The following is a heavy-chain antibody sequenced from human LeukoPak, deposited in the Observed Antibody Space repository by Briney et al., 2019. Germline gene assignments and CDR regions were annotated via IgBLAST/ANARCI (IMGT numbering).Heavy chain of an antibody. Sequence: SETLSLTCTVSGGSISSSNYYWGWIRQPPGKGLEWLGSIYYTGRTHYNPSLKSRVTISVDTSKNQFSLKLSSVTAADTAVYYCVREVGGAARHVDSWGQGTLVTVSS. CDR2: IYYTGRT. J-gene: IGHJ4*02. CDR3: VREVGGAARHVDS. CDR1: GGSISSSNYY. V-gene: IGHV4-39*02. D-gene: IGHD6-6*01.